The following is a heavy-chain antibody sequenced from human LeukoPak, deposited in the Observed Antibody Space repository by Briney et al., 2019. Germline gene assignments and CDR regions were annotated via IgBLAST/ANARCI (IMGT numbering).Heavy chain of an antibody. CDR1: GRSISSYY. V-gene: IGHV4-59*08. J-gene: IGHJ3*02. Sequence: SETLSLTCTVSGRSISSYYWSWIRQPPGKGLEWIGYIYYSGSTNYNPSLKSRVTISVDTSKNQFSLKLSSVTAADTAVYYCARHYSSYDAFDIWGQGTMVTVSS. CDR3: ARHYSSYDAFDI. CDR2: IYYSGST. D-gene: IGHD6-13*01.